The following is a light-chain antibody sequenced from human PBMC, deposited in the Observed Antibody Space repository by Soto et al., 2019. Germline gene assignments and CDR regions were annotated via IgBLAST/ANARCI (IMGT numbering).Light chain of an antibody. J-gene: IGKJ4*01. CDR1: ESVSSNY. Sequence: EIVLTQSPGTLSLSPGERATLSCRASESVSSNYLAWYQQNLGQAPRLLIYGASSRAAGIPDRFSSSGSGTDFTLTISRLEHKDFAEYYCQYYGSSPPLTFGGGTKVQIK. CDR2: GAS. CDR3: QYYGSSPPLT. V-gene: IGKV3-20*01.